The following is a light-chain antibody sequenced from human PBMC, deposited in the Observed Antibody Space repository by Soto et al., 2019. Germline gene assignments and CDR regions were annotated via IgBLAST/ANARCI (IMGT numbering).Light chain of an antibody. CDR1: SSDVGAFNY. V-gene: IGLV2-14*01. J-gene: IGLJ1*01. CDR2: EVS. Sequence: QSVLTQPASVSGSPGQSITISCTGASSDVGAFNYVSWYQQHPGKAPKLLIYEVSNRPSGLSNRFSGSKSGNTASLTISGLQAEDEADYYCSSYTSRSTLVFGTGTKLTVL. CDR3: SSYTSRSTLV.